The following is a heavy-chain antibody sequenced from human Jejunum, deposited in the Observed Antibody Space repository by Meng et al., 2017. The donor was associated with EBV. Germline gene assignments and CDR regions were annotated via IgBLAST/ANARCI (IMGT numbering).Heavy chain of an antibody. Sequence: QVQLVHSGSELKKPGASVKVSCKASGYTFSRYAMNWVRQAPGQGLEWMGWINTRTGNPAYAQGFTGRFVFSLDTSVSTAYLQISSLKAEDTAVYYCASDISTATFGYWGQGTLVTVSS. V-gene: IGHV7-4-1*02. CDR3: ASDISTATFGY. D-gene: IGHD2-21*02. CDR1: GYTFSRYA. CDR2: INTRTGNP. J-gene: IGHJ4*02.